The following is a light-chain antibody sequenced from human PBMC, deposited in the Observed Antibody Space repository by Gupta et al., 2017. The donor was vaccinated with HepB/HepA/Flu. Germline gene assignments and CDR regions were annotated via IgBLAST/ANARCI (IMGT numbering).Light chain of an antibody. J-gene: IGLJ2*01. CDR2: DVT. CDR1: SSDVGGYNY. Sequence: QYALTQPASVSGSPGQSITVSCTGSSSDVGGYNYVSWYQQHPGKAPKLIIYDVTNRPTGVSNRFSGSRSGNTASLTISELQAEDEADYYCSSYISSRTVVFGGGTKLTVL. CDR3: SSYISSRTVV. V-gene: IGLV2-14*01.